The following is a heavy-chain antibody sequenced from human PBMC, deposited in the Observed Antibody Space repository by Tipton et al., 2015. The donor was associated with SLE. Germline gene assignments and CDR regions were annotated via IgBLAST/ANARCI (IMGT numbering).Heavy chain of an antibody. J-gene: IGHJ4*02. CDR3: ARDAGGSHRPFFFDS. CDR1: GYSVSSDNS. V-gene: IGHV4-38-2*02. CDR2: GFHSGST. Sequence: GLVKPSETLSLTCSVSGYSVSSDNSWGWIRQSPGKRLEWVGNGFHSGSTYYNPSLKSRVTISVDTSKNQLSLRLTSVTASDTAVYFCARDAGGSHRPFFFDSWGRGTLVTVPS. D-gene: IGHD1-26*01.